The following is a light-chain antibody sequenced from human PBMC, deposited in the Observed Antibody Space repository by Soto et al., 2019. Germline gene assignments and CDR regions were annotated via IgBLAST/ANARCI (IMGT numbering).Light chain of an antibody. Sequence: QSALTQRASVSGSPGQSITLSCTGTSSDIGGYDYVSWYQRHPGKAPKLIIYDVNHRPSGVSNRFSGSKSGNTASLTISGLQAEDEADYYCTSYASGSAHVVFGGGTKLTVL. J-gene: IGLJ2*01. V-gene: IGLV2-14*01. CDR2: DVN. CDR3: TSYASGSAHVV. CDR1: SSDIGGYDY.